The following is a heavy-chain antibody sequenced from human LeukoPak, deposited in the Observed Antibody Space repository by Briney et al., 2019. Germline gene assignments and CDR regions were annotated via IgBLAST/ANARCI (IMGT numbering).Heavy chain of an antibody. CDR1: GFTFSNAW. V-gene: IGHV3-15*01. Sequence: PGGSLRLSCAASGFTFSNAWMSWVRQAPGKGLEWVGRIKSKTDGGTTDYAAPVKGRFTISRDDSKNTLYLQMNSLRAEDTAVYYCAKRTPYSSGSYYFDYWGQGTLVTVSS. CDR2: IKSKTDGGTT. D-gene: IGHD3-22*01. J-gene: IGHJ4*02. CDR3: AKRTPYSSGSYYFDY.